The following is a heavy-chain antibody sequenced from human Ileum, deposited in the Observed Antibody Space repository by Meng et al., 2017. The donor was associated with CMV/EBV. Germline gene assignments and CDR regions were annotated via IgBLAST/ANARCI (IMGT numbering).Heavy chain of an antibody. J-gene: IGHJ5*02. CDR1: GGSVSSYY. CDR2: IHPSGTT. V-gene: IGHV4-4*07. CDR3: ARAAARGVPIDL. Sequence: QLQLQESGPRLLKPSDTLSLTCTVTGGSVSSYYWTWIRQSAGKGLEWIGRIHPSGTTDDNHSLRGRVTMSLDTSKNQFSLKLTSVTAVDTAVYYCARAAARGVPIDLWGQGTLATVSS. D-gene: IGHD3-10*01.